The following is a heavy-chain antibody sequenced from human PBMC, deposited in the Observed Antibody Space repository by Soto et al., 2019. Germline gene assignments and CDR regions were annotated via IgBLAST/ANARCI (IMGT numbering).Heavy chain of an antibody. J-gene: IGHJ6*02. CDR1: GYSISSGYY. CDR2: IYHSGST. Sequence: SETLSLTCAVSGYSISSGYYWGWIRQPPGKGLEWVGSIYHSGSTYYNPSLKSRGTISVDTSKNQFSLKLSSVTAADTAVYYCARDPLTIFGVVANYYYGMDVWGQATTVPVSS. CDR3: ARDPLTIFGVVANYYYGMDV. V-gene: IGHV4-38-2*02. D-gene: IGHD3-3*01.